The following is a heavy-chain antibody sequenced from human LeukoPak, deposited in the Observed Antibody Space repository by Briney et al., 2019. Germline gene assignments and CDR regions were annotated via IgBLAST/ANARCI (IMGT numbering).Heavy chain of an antibody. Sequence: SVKVSCKASGGTFSSYAISWVRQAPGQGLEWMGRIIPIFGTANYAQKFQGRVAITTDESTSTAYMELSSLRSEDTAVYYCARGDGDRNDLFDYWGQGTLVTVSS. V-gene: IGHV1-69*05. D-gene: IGHD7-27*01. CDR1: GGTFSSYA. J-gene: IGHJ4*02. CDR2: IIPIFGTA. CDR3: ARGDGDRNDLFDY.